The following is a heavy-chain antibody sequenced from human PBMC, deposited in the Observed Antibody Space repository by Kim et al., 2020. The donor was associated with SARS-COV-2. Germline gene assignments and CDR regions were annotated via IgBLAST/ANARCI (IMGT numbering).Heavy chain of an antibody. D-gene: IGHD6-13*01. J-gene: IGHJ4*02. Sequence: ADSVKGRFTISRDNSKNTVYLQMNSLRAEDTAVYYCAKRGSSWPVYYFDYWGQGTLVTVSS. CDR3: AKRGSSWPVYYFDY. V-gene: IGHV3-23*01.